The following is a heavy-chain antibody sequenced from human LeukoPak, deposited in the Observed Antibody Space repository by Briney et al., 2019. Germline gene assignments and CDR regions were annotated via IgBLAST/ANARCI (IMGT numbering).Heavy chain of an antibody. Sequence: ASVKVXCKASGGTFSSYAISWVRQAPGQGLEWMGRIIPILGIANYAQKFQGRVTITADKSTSTAYMELSSLRSEDTAVYYCARDQFRYYYDSSGSPAHHDAFDIWGQGTMVTVSS. CDR1: GGTFSSYA. J-gene: IGHJ3*02. V-gene: IGHV1-69*04. D-gene: IGHD3-22*01. CDR3: ARDQFRYYYDSSGSPAHHDAFDI. CDR2: IIPILGIA.